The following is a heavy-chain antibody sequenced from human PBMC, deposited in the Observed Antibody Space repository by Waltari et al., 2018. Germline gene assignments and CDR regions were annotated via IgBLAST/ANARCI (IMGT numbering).Heavy chain of an antibody. J-gene: IGHJ4*02. Sequence: QVQLQESGPGLVKPSETLSLTCTVSGYSISSGYYWGWIRQPPGKGLEWIGSIYHSGGTYCTPSLKSRVTISVDTSKNQFSLKLSSVTAADTAVYYCARVALGGEMATIASTGAWGQGTLVTVSS. V-gene: IGHV4-38-2*02. CDR2: IYHSGGT. D-gene: IGHD3-16*01. CDR3: ARVALGGEMATIASTGA. CDR1: GYSISSGYY.